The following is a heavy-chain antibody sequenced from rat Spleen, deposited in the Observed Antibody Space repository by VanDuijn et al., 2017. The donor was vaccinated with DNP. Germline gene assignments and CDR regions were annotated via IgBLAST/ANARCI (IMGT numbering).Heavy chain of an antibody. V-gene: IGHV5-29*01. D-gene: IGHD1-1*01. J-gene: IGHJ4*01. CDR1: KFTFRYYG. CDR2: IMYEESRT. CDR3: AKDYHYYALDA. Sequence: EVQLVESGGGLVQPGRSLKLSCVASKFTFRYYGMAWVRQAPTKGLEWVATIMYEESRTYYRDSVRGRFTISRDNAENTVYLQMSSLRSEDTATYYCAKDYHYYALDAWGQGTSVTVSS.